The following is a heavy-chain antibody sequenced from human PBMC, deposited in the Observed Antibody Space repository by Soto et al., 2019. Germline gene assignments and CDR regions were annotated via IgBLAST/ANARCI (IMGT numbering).Heavy chain of an antibody. CDR1: GFTFSSYA. J-gene: IGHJ6*02. Sequence: PGGSLRLSCAASGFTFSSYAMSWVRQAPGKGLEWVLTFSGSGGSSYYADSVKGRFTISRDTSKNTLYLQMHSLRVEDTAVYYCAKSLDHNGAARSLYYDYLDVWGQGTRVTVSS. D-gene: IGHD6-6*01. CDR2: FSGSGGSS. CDR3: AKSLDHNGAARSLYYDYLDV. V-gene: IGHV3-23*01.